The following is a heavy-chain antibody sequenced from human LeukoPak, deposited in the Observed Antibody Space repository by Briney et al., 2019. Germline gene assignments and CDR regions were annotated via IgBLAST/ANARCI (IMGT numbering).Heavy chain of an antibody. CDR1: GGSISSYY. D-gene: IGHD1-1*01. V-gene: IGHV4-59*01. CDR2: IYYSGST. Sequence: SETLSLTCTVSGGSISSYYWSWIRHPPGKGLEGLGYIYYSGSTNYNPSLKSRVTISVDTSKNQFSLKLSPVTAADTAVYYCAREGTAGTNLNWFDPWGQGTLVTVSS. J-gene: IGHJ5*02. CDR3: AREGTAGTNLNWFDP.